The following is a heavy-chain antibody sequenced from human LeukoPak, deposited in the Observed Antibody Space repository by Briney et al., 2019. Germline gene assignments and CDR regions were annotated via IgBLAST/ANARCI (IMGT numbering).Heavy chain of an antibody. D-gene: IGHD5-24*01. CDR3: AESGYNRFDY. CDR2: ISGCGSGGST. Sequence: SGGSLRLSCAASGFTFSSYWMSWVRQAPGKGLEWVSSISGCGSGGSTYYADSVKGRFTISRDNSKNTLYLQMNSLRAEDTAVYYCAESGYNRFDYWGQGTLVTVSS. V-gene: IGHV3-23*01. J-gene: IGHJ4*02. CDR1: GFTFSSYW.